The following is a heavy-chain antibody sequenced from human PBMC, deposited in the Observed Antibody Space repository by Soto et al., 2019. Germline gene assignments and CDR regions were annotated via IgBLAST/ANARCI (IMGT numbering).Heavy chain of an antibody. J-gene: IGHJ3*02. D-gene: IGHD3-3*01. Sequence: QLQLQESGPGLVKPSETLSLTCTVSGGSISSSSYYWGWIRQPPGKGLEWIGSIYYSGSTYYNPSLKSRVTISVDTSKNQFSLKLSSVTAADTAVYYCARNHAYDFWSGYSDPFDIWGQGTMVTVSS. CDR1: GGSISSSSYY. CDR2: IYYSGST. CDR3: ARNHAYDFWSGYSDPFDI. V-gene: IGHV4-39*01.